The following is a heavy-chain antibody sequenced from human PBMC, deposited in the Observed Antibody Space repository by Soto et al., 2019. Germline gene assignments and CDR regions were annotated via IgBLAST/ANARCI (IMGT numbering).Heavy chain of an antibody. J-gene: IGHJ5*02. CDR1: GYTFTGYY. CDR3: ARVSSSSFWFDP. Sequence: ASVKVSCKASGYTFTGYYMHWVRQAPGQGLEWMGWINPNSGGTNYAQKFQGRATMTRDTSISTAYMELSRLRSDDTAVYYCARVSSSSFWFDPWGQGTLVTVSS. D-gene: IGHD6-6*01. CDR2: INPNSGGT. V-gene: IGHV1-2*02.